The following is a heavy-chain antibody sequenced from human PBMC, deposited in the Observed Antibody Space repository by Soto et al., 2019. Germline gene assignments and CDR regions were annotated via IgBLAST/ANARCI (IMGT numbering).Heavy chain of an antibody. Sequence: EVQLLESGGGLVQPGGSLRLSCAASGFTFSSYAMSWVRQAPGKGLEWVSAISGSGGSTYYADSVKGRFPISRDNSKNTLYLQMTSLRAEDTAVYYCAKDSQPRGYPAWGQGTLVTVSS. CDR1: GFTFSSYA. D-gene: IGHD2-2*01. J-gene: IGHJ5*02. V-gene: IGHV3-23*01. CDR2: ISGSGGST. CDR3: AKDSQPRGYPA.